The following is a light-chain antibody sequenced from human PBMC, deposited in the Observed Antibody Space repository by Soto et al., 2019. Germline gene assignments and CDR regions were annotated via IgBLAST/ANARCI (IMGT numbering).Light chain of an antibody. Sequence: EIVLTQSPGTLSLSLGERATLSCRASQSITNNYLAWYQQKPGQAPRLLIYLASNRAAGIPDRFSGSGSGADFTLTINRLEPEDFAVYHCQQYGGSPWTFGQGTKVDIK. J-gene: IGKJ1*01. V-gene: IGKV3-20*01. CDR2: LAS. CDR3: QQYGGSPWT. CDR1: QSITNNY.